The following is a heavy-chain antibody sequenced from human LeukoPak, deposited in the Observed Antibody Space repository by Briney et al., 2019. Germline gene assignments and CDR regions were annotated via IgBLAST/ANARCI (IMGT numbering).Heavy chain of an antibody. D-gene: IGHD6-6*01. CDR3: AKGPYSSSWGYFDY. V-gene: IGHV3-43*02. J-gene: IGHJ4*02. Sequence: GGSLRPSCAVSGFTFDGYAMHWARQAPGKGLEWVSLISGDGVSTYYADSVKGRFTISRDNSKNSLYLQMNSLRTEDTALYYCAKGPYSSSWGYFDYWGQGTLVTVSS. CDR1: GFTFDGYA. CDR2: ISGDGVST.